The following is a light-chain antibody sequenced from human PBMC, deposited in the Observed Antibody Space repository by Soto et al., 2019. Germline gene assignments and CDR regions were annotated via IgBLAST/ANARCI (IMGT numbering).Light chain of an antibody. CDR3: SSYTSSSTLA. CDR1: SSGVGGYNY. V-gene: IGLV2-14*01. CDR2: DVS. Sequence: QSALTQPAFVSRSPGQSITISCTGTSSGVGGYNYVSWYQQHPGKAPKLMIYDVSNRPSGVSNRFSGSKSGNTASLTISGLQAEDEPDYYCSSYTSSSTLAFGGGTKVTVL. J-gene: IGLJ2*01.